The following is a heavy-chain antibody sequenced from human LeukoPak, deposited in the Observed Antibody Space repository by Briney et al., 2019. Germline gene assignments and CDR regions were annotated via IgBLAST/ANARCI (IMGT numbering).Heavy chain of an antibody. CDR1: GGSISSSSYY. J-gene: IGHJ6*02. V-gene: IGHV4-39*07. CDR3: ARDPNYYYYGMDV. CDR2: IYYSGST. Sequence: SETLSLTCTVSGGSISSSSYYWGWIRQPPGKGLEWIGSIYYSGSTYYNPSLKSRVTISVDTSKNQFSLKLSSVTAADTAVYYCARDPNYYYYGMDVWGQGTTVTVSS.